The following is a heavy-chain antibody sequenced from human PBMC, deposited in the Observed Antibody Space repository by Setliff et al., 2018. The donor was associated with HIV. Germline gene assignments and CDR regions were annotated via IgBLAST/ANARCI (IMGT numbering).Heavy chain of an antibody. CDR3: ARRGRDGVFIMFATGFDP. V-gene: IGHV4-39*01. J-gene: IGHJ5*02. Sequence: LSLTCSVSGGSISSSTYYWGWIRQPPGKGLEWIGDIFYTGSTYYNPSLKSRVAISVDTSENQFSLKLNSVTAADTTVYYCARRGRDGVFIMFATGFDPWGQGALVTVSS. CDR2: IFYTGST. D-gene: IGHD2-8*01. CDR1: GGSISSSTYY.